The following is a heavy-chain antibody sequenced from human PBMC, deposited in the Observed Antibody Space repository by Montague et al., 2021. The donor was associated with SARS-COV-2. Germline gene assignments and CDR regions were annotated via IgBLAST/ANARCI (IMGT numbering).Heavy chain of an antibody. D-gene: IGHD3-3*01. CDR1: GGSFSGFY. J-gene: IGHJ4*02. CDR3: ARHAGKRITIFGVVKGQYYFDY. V-gene: IGHV4-39*01. CDR2: IYYSGST. Sequence: SETLSLTCAVSGGSFSGFYWSWVRQSPGKGLEWIGSIYYSGSTYYNPSLKSRVTISVDTSKNQFPLKLSSVTATDTAVYYCARHAGKRITIFGVVKGQYYFDYWGQGTLVTVSS.